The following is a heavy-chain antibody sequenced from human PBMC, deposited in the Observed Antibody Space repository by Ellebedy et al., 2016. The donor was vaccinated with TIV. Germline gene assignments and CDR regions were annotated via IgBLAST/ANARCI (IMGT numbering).Heavy chain of an antibody. D-gene: IGHD3-10*01. CDR2: ISVYNGET. J-gene: IGHJ2*01. CDR1: GYKFTSFG. V-gene: IGHV1-18*04. CDR3: ARIFWFGDNALDL. Sequence: AASVKVSCQASGYKFTSFGITWVRQAPGQGLEWMGWISVYNGETKYPRNFQGRVSMTTDPSTSTAFMELRSLRPNETAVYFCARIFWFGDNALDLWGRGTLVTVSS.